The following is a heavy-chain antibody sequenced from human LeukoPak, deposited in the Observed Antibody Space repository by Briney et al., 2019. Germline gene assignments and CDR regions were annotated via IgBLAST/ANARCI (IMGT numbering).Heavy chain of an antibody. V-gene: IGHV4-34*01. J-gene: IGHJ4*02. CDR1: GGSFRGYY. D-gene: IGHD4-17*01. CDR2: INHSGST. Sequence: SETLSLTCAVYGGSFRGYYWSWIRQPPGKGLEWIGEINHSGSTNYNPSLKSRVTISVDTSKNQFSLKLSSVTAADTAVYYCARGSISGRTTVQYFDYWGQGTLVTVSS. CDR3: ARGSISGRTTVQYFDY.